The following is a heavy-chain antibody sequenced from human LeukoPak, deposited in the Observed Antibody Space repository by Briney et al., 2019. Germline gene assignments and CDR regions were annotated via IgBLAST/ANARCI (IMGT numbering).Heavy chain of an antibody. J-gene: IGHJ5*02. V-gene: IGHV4-34*01. CDR1: GGSFSGYY. D-gene: IGHD1-1*01. Sequence: SETLSLTCAVYGGSFSGYYWSWIPQPPGKGLEWIGEINHSGSTNYNPSLKSRVTISVDTSKNQFSLKLSSVTAADTAVYYCARGGNGNWFDPWGQGTLVTVSS. CDR3: ARGGNGNWFDP. CDR2: INHSGST.